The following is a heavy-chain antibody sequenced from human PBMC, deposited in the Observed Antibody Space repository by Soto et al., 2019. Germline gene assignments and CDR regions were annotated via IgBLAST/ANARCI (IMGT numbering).Heavy chain of an antibody. V-gene: IGHV3-15*01. J-gene: IGHJ6*02. CDR1: GFTFSNAW. CDR2: IKSKTDGGTT. Sequence: GGSLRLSCAASGFTFSNAWMSWVRQAPGKGLEWVGHIKSKTDGGTTDYAAPVKGRFTISRDDSKNTLYLQMNSLKTEDTAVYYCTTDDLYCSSTSCPSDWGQGTTVTV. D-gene: IGHD2-2*01. CDR3: TTDDLYCSSTSCPSD.